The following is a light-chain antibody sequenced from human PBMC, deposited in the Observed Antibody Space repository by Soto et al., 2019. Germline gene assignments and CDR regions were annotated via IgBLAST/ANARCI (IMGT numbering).Light chain of an antibody. J-gene: IGLJ1*01. V-gene: IGLV1-47*01. Sequence: QSVLTQSPSASGTPRQRVTISCSGSASTIGRNYVYWYQQLPGTAPKLLIYRNSQRPSGVPDRFSGSKSGTSASLAISGLRSEDEADYYCAAWDDNLSGLYVFGAGTKVTVL. CDR1: ASTIGRNY. CDR2: RNS. CDR3: AAWDDNLSGLYV.